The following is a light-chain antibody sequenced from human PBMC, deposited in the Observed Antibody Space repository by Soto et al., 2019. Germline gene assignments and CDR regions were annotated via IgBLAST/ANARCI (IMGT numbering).Light chain of an antibody. Sequence: DIQMTQSPSSVSASVGDRVTITCRASQDISSWLAWYQQRPGKAPKLLIYAASSLQSGVPSRFSGSGSGTDFTLTIRSLQPEDFATYYCQQANSFPITFGQGTRLEIK. V-gene: IGKV1-12*01. CDR1: QDISSW. CDR3: QQANSFPIT. CDR2: AAS. J-gene: IGKJ5*01.